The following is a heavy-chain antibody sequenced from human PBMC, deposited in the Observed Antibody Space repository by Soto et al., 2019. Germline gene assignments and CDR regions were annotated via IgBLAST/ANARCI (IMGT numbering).Heavy chain of an antibody. D-gene: IGHD6-13*01. CDR1: GGTFSSYR. CDR2: IVPIYRTS. CDR3: ARDSGANLSSS. Sequence: SVKVSCKASGGTFSSYRFNWVRQARGQGLEWLGGIVPIYRTSDYAQKFQGRVTINADETTRTVYLELSSLKSQDTSLYYCARDSGANLSSSWGKGTLVPVSS. V-gene: IGHV1-69*13. J-gene: IGHJ4*02.